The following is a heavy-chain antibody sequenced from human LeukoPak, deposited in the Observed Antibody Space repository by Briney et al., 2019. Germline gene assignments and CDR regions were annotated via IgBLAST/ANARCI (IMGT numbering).Heavy chain of an antibody. CDR3: ARAYCSGGSCYSQPTGAFDI. CDR1: GYTFTGYY. Sequence: ASVKVSCKASGYTFTGYYMHWVRRAPGQGLEWMGWINPNSGGTNYAQKLQGRVTMTTDTSTSTAYMELRSPRSDDTAVYYCARAYCSGGSCYSQPTGAFDIWGQGTMVTVSS. D-gene: IGHD2-15*01. V-gene: IGHV1-2*02. J-gene: IGHJ3*02. CDR2: INPNSGGT.